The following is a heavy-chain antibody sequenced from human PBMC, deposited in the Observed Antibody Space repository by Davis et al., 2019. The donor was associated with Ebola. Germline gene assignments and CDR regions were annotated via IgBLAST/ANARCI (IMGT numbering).Heavy chain of an antibody. CDR3: ARESYDILTGYSPD. V-gene: IGHV4-34*01. CDR1: GGSFSGYY. CDR2: INHSGST. D-gene: IGHD3-9*01. Sequence: MPSETLSLTCAVYGGSFSGYYWSWIRQPPGKGLEWIGEINHSGSTNNNPSLKSRVTISVDKSKNQFSLKLSSVTAADTAVYYCARESYDILTGYSPDWGQGTLVTVSS. J-gene: IGHJ4*02.